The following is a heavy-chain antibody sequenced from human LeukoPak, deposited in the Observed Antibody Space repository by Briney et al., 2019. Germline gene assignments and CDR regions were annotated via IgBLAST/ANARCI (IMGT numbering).Heavy chain of an antibody. CDR3: ARMTLYGSGTVD. Sequence: GGSLRLSCATSGFNAWMSWVRQAPGKGLEYVSGISSNGGSTYYAGSVKGRFTISRDNSKNTVNLQMGSLRIEDTAVYHCARMTLYGSGTVDWGQGILVTVSS. CDR1: GFNAW. CDR2: ISSNGGST. V-gene: IGHV3-64*02. J-gene: IGHJ4*02. D-gene: IGHD3-10*01.